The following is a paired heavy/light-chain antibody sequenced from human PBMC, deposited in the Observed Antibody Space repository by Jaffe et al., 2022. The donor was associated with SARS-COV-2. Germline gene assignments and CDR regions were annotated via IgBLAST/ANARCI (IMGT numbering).Heavy chain of an antibody. V-gene: IGHV3-15*01. J-gene: IGHJ4*02. CDR2: IKSKTDGATA. CDR3: ATRARRYTYGYFDF. D-gene: IGHD5-18*01. Sequence: EVQLVESGGDLVRPGGSIRLSCVASGFTFADAWMTWVRQAPGKGLEWVGHIKSKTDGATADYAAPVKGRFTISRDDSRNTVFLQMSSLKTEDTALYYCATRARRYTYGYFDFWGRGALVTVSS. CDR1: GFTFADAW.
Light chain of an antibody. V-gene: IGLV2-11*01. CDR3: CSYAGTSVV. J-gene: IGLJ3*02. CDR1: SSDVGGYKY. Sequence: QSALTQPRSVSGSPGQSVAISCTGTSSDVGGYKYVSWYQQHPGKAPKLMIYDVNSRPSGVPDRFSGSKSGNTASLTISGLQAEDEADYYCCSYAGTSVVFGGGTKLTVL. CDR2: DVN.